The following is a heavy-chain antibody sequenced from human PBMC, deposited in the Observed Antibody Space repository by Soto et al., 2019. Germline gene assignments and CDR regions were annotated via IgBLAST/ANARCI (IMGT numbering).Heavy chain of an antibody. CDR1: GFTFGTTD. Sequence: QLLQSGGGLVQPGGSLTLSCAASGFTFGTTDMSWVRQAPGEGLEWVSTIDGSGGITYYADSVKGRFTISRDNSRNTVCLQMNSRRGDDTALYYCVKNSGWFNTWGQGALVTVAS. CDR3: VKNSGWFNT. V-gene: IGHV3-23*01. CDR2: IDGSGGIT. J-gene: IGHJ5*02. D-gene: IGHD3-10*01.